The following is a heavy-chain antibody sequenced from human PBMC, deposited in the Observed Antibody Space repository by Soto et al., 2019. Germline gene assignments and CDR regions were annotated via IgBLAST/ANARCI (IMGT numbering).Heavy chain of an antibody. CDR3: ARGGYCSGGSCFYFDY. CDR2: INAGNGNT. D-gene: IGHD2-15*01. CDR1: GYTFTSYA. J-gene: IGHJ4*02. V-gene: IGHV1-3*01. Sequence: ASVKVSCKASGYTFTSYAMHWVRQAPGQRLEWMGWINAGNGNTKYSQKFQGRVTITRDTSASTAYMELSSLRSEDTAVYYCARGGYCSGGSCFYFDYWGQGTLVTVSS.